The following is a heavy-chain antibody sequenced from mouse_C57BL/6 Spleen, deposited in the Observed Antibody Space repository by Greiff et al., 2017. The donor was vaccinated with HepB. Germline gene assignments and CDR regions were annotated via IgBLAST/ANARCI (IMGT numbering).Heavy chain of an antibody. Sequence: QVQLKESGAELVRPGASVKLSCKASGYTFTDYYINWVKQRPGQGLEWIARIYPGSGNTYYNEKFKGKATLTAEKSSSTAYMQLSSLTSEDSAVYFCARLTAQATDYFDYWGQGTTLTVSS. CDR2: IYPGSGNT. J-gene: IGHJ2*01. CDR3: ARLTAQATDYFDY. CDR1: GYTFTDYY. D-gene: IGHD3-2*02. V-gene: IGHV1-76*01.